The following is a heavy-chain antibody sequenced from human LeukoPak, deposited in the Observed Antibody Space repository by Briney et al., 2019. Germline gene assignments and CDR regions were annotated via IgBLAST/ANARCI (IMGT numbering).Heavy chain of an antibody. CDR2: ISSSSSYT. CDR3: ARGSCSSTSCYLHDY. D-gene: IGHD2-2*01. CDR1: GFTFSNYY. Sequence: GGSLRLSCAASGFTFSNYYMNWIRQAPGKGLEWVSYISSSSSYTNYADSVKGRFTISRDNAKNSLYLQMNSLRAEDTAVYYCARGSCSSTSCYLHDYWGQGTLVTVSS. J-gene: IGHJ4*02. V-gene: IGHV3-11*06.